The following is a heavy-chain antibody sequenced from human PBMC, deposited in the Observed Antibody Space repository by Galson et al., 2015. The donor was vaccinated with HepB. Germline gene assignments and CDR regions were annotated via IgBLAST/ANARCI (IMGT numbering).Heavy chain of an antibody. CDR1: GYTFTSYA. Sequence: SVKVSCKASGYTFTSYAMHWVRQAPGQRLEWMGWINAGNGNTKYSQKFQGRVTITRDTSASTAYMELSSLRSEDTAVYYCATALGQSNCSSTSCYGDYYYGMDVWGQGTTVTVSS. V-gene: IGHV1-3*01. D-gene: IGHD2-2*01. J-gene: IGHJ6*02. CDR3: ATALGQSNCSSTSCYGDYYYGMDV. CDR2: INAGNGNT.